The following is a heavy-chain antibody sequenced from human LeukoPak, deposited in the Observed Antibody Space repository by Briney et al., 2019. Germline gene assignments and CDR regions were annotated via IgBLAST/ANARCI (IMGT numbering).Heavy chain of an antibody. CDR3: ARSPRLAVETRWFGMDV. CDR1: GGSISSYY. CDR2: IYYSGST. D-gene: IGHD4-23*01. J-gene: IGHJ6*02. Sequence: SETLSLTCTVSGGSISSYYWSWIRQPPGKGLEWIGYIYYSGSTNYNPPLKSRVTISVDTSKNQFSLKLSSVTAADTAVYYCARSPRLAVETRWFGMDVWGQGTTVTVSS. V-gene: IGHV4-59*01.